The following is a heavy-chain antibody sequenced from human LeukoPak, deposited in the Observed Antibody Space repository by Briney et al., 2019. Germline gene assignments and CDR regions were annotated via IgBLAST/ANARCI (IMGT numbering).Heavy chain of an antibody. D-gene: IGHD3-9*01. Sequence: SVKVSCKASGGTFSSYAISWVRQAPGQGFEWMGGIIPIFGTANYAQKFQGRVTITADESTSTAYMELSSLRSEDTAVYYCARRYYDILTGYYGNWFDPWGQGTLVTVSS. V-gene: IGHV1-69*13. CDR3: ARRYYDILTGYYGNWFDP. J-gene: IGHJ5*02. CDR1: GGTFSSYA. CDR2: IIPIFGTA.